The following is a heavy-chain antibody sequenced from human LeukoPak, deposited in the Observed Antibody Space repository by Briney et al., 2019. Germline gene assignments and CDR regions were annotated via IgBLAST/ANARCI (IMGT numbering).Heavy chain of an antibody. CDR1: GFTFSSYA. D-gene: IGHD5-18*01. J-gene: IGHJ6*02. CDR3: AKATRRGYRYYYYGMDV. CDR2: IGGSGGST. V-gene: IGHV3-23*01. Sequence: GGSLRLSCAASGFTFSSYAMSWVRQAPGKGLEWVSAIGGSGGSTYYADSAKGRFTISRDNSKNTLYLQMNSLRAEDTAVYYCAKATRRGYRYYYYGMDVWGQGTTVTVSS.